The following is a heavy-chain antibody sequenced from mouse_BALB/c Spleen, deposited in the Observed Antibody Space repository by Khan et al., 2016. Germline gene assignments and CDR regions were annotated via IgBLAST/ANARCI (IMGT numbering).Heavy chain of an antibody. V-gene: IGHV14-3*02. J-gene: IGHJ3*01. D-gene: IGHD1-1*01. CDR3: ARTIYGSPWFAY. CDR1: GFNIKDTY. Sequence: VQLQQSGAELVKPGASVKLSCTASGFNIKDTYMHWVKQRPEQGLEWIGRIDPANGNTKYDPKFQGKATITADTSSNTAYLQLSSLTSEDTAVYYCARTIYGSPWFAYWGQGTLVTVSA. CDR2: IDPANGNT.